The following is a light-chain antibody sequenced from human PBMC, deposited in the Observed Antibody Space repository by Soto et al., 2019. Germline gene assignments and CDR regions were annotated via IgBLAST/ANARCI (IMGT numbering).Light chain of an antibody. V-gene: IGKV3-15*01. CDR2: GSF. CDR1: QTVSSN. CDR3: QQFNNFPYS. J-gene: IGKJ2*03. Sequence: EIVMTQSPATLSVSPGERATLSCRASQTVSSNLAWYQQKPGQAPSLLIDGSFTRATCVPARFSASRSGTELPLTITIPQSEDFALYFCQQFNNFPYSFGQGTKLEI.